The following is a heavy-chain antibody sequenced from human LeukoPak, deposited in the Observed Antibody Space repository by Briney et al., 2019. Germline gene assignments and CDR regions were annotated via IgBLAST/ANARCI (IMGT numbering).Heavy chain of an antibody. Sequence: GGSLRLSCAASGFTFSSYAMSWVRQAPGKGLEWVSAISGSGGSTYYADSVKGRFTISRDNSKNTLYLQMNSLRAEDTAVYYCAKPLLGGSMVRGVPHEYYFDYWGQGTLVTVSS. CDR3: AKPLLGGSMVRGVPHEYYFDY. CDR1: GFTFSSYA. J-gene: IGHJ4*02. D-gene: IGHD3-10*01. V-gene: IGHV3-23*01. CDR2: ISGSGGST.